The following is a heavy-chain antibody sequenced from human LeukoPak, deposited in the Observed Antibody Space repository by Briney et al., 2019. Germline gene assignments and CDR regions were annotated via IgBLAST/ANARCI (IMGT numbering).Heavy chain of an antibody. D-gene: IGHD3-22*01. V-gene: IGHV3-21*01. J-gene: IGHJ4*02. Sequence: SVKGRFTISRDNAENSLYLQMSSLRAEDTAVYYCTRDQYYYDSGGYYVFDFWGQGTPVTVSS. CDR3: TRDQYYYDSGGYYVFDF.